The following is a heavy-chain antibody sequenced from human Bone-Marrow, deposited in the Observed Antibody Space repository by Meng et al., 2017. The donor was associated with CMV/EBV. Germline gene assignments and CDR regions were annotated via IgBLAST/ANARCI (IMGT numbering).Heavy chain of an antibody. CDR1: GFTFSSSW. CDR3: AREGAGYCSSTSCYVTYYYYGMDV. Sequence: GESLKISCAAAGFTFSSSWMSWVRQAPGKGLEWVANIKQVGSEKYYVDSVKGRFTISRDNAKNSLYLQMNSLRAEDTAVYYCAREGAGYCSSTSCYVTYYYYGMDVWGQGTTVTVSS. CDR2: IKQVGSEK. J-gene: IGHJ6*02. D-gene: IGHD2-2*01. V-gene: IGHV3-7*01.